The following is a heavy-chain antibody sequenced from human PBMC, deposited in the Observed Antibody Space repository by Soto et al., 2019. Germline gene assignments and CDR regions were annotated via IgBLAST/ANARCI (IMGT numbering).Heavy chain of an antibody. V-gene: IGHV1-2*02. CDR3: ARDGAPYSTNWYLSWFDP. D-gene: IGHD6-13*01. CDR2: INPNTGGT. CDR1: GYTFTGYY. Sequence: QVHLVQSGAEVKKPGASVKVSCKASGYTFTGYYMHWVRQAPGQGLEWMGWINPNTGGTHYAHKFQGRVTMTRDTSISTAYMELSRLRSDDTAVYYCARDGAPYSTNWYLSWFDPWGQGTLVTVSS. J-gene: IGHJ5*02.